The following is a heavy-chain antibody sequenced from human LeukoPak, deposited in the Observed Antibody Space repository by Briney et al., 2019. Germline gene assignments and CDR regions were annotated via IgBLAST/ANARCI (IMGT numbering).Heavy chain of an antibody. CDR2: MNPNSGNT. CDR3: ARGPMAVTIFGVVTPHYYYYYMDV. V-gene: IGHV1-8*01. J-gene: IGHJ6*03. Sequence: ASVKVPCKASGYTFTSYDINWVRQATGQGLEWMGWMNPNSGNTGYAQKFQGRVTMTRNTSISTAYMELSSLRSEDTAVYYCARGPMAVTIFGVVTPHYYYYYMDVWGKGTTVTVSS. CDR1: GYTFTSYD. D-gene: IGHD3-3*01.